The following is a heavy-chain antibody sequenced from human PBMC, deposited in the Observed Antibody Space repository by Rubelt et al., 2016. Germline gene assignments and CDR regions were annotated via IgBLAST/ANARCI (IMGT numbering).Heavy chain of an antibody. J-gene: IGHJ3*02. V-gene: IGHV3-20*04. CDR2: INWNGGST. CDR3: IRGGIRVAGRDAFDI. Sequence: EVQLVESGGGLVQPGGSLRLSCAASGFDSSQYYMTWVRQAPGKGLEWVSGINWNGGSTGYADSVKGRFTISRESARNSLYLQMNSLRAEDTAVYYCIRGGIRVAGRDAFDIWGQGTMVTVSS. CDR1: GFDSSQYY. D-gene: IGHD6-19*01.